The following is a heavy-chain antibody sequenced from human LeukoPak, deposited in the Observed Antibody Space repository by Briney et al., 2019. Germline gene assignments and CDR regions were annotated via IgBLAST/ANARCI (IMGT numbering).Heavy chain of an antibody. CDR2: INPNSGGT. Sequence: ASVKVSCKASGYTFTGYYMHWVRQAPGQGLEWMGWINPNSGGTNYAQKFQGRVTMTRDTSISTAYIELSRLRSDDTAVYYCARDGGYSYGSGGYYYYGMDVWGQGTTVTVSS. J-gene: IGHJ6*02. CDR3: ARDGGYSYGSGGYYYYGMDV. V-gene: IGHV1-2*02. D-gene: IGHD5-18*01. CDR1: GYTFTGYY.